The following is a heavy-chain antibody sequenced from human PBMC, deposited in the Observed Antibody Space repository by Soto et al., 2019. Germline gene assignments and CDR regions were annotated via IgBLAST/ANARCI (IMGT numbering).Heavy chain of an antibody. J-gene: IGHJ4*02. CDR1: GGTFKMYA. CDR3: SRSIGSGGVIGGFDY. CDR2: IIPIFDKP. D-gene: IGHD3-16*02. Sequence: QVQLVQSGAEVRNPGSAVRVSCKASGGTFKMYAMNWVRQAPGHGLPWLAGIIPIFDKPRYAQQFQGRVTITVDESTSTAYMELSSLRSEDTAIYYCSRSIGSGGVIGGFDYWGQGTLVTVAS. V-gene: IGHV1-69*01.